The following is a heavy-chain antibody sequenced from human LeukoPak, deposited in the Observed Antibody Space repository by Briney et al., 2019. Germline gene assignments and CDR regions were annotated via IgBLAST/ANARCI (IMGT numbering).Heavy chain of an antibody. D-gene: IGHD3-22*01. CDR2: ISAHNGNT. V-gene: IGHV1-18*01. CDR3: ASLDYYDSSGYRSSPDAFDI. J-gene: IGHJ3*02. CDR1: GYTFTSYG. Sequence: ASVKVSCKASGYTFTSYGISWVRQAPGQGLEWMGWISAHNGNTNYAQKLQGRVTMTTDTSTSTAYMELRSLRSDDTAVYYCASLDYYDSSGYRSSPDAFDIWGQGTMVTVSS.